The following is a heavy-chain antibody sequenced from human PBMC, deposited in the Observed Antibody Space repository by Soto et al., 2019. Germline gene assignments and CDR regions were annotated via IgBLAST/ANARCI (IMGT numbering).Heavy chain of an antibody. Sequence: GESLKISCAASGFTFSSYWMSWVRQAPGKGLEWVANIKQDGSEKYYVDSVKGRFTISRDNAKNSLYLQMNSLRAEDTAVYYCARQGTQLSDAFDIWGQGTMVTVSS. J-gene: IGHJ3*02. CDR3: ARQGTQLSDAFDI. V-gene: IGHV3-7*01. D-gene: IGHD1-1*01. CDR1: GFTFSSYW. CDR2: IKQDGSEK.